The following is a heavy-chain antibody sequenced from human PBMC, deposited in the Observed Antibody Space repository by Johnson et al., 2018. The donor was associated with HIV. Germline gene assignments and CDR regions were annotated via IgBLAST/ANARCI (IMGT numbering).Heavy chain of an antibody. CDR1: GFTFSSYA. J-gene: IGHJ3*02. CDR2: ISGSGSTI. Sequence: VQLVESGGGLVQPGGSLRLSCAASGFTFSSYAMSWVRQAPGKGLEWVSAISGSGSTIYYADSVKGRFTISRDNAKNSLYLQMNSLRAEDTAVYYCASYGWGGNDAFDIWGQGTMVTVSS. CDR3: ASYGWGGNDAFDI. D-gene: IGHD4-23*01. V-gene: IGHV3-48*04.